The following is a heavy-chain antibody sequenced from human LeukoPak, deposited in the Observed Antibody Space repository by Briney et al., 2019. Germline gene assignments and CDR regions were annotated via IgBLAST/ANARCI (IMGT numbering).Heavy chain of an antibody. D-gene: IGHD4-23*01. CDR1: GYTFANYG. J-gene: IGHJ5*02. V-gene: IGHV1-18*04. CDR3: ARDLRGGPFWFDP. Sequence: ASVKVSCKASGYTFANYGISWVRQAPGQGLEWMGWISAYTGNTNYAQNLQGRVTMTTDTSTSTAYMELTTLRYDDTAVYYCARDLRGGPFWFDPWGQGTLVSVSS. CDR2: ISAYTGNT.